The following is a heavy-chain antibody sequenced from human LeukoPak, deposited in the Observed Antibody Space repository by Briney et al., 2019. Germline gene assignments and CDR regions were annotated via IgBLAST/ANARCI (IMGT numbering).Heavy chain of an antibody. Sequence: GGSLRLSCAASGFTFSSYEMNWVRQAPGKGLEWVANIKQDGSEKYYVDSVKGRFTISRDNAKNSLYLQMNSLRAEDTAVYYCAREGRWLHPTRDYWGQGTLVTVSS. CDR3: AREGRWLHPTRDY. V-gene: IGHV3-7*01. D-gene: IGHD5-24*01. CDR2: IKQDGSEK. CDR1: GFTFSSYE. J-gene: IGHJ4*02.